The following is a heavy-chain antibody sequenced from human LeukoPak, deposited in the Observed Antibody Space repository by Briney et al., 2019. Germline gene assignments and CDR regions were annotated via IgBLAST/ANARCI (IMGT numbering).Heavy chain of an antibody. Sequence: GGSLRLSCAASGLTFSSYEMNWVRQALGKGLEWVSYITSSGSTIYYADSVKGRFTISRDNAKNSLYLQMNSLRAEDTAVYYCARETTYYYGSRTYNWFDPWGQGTLVTVSS. J-gene: IGHJ5*02. CDR3: ARETTYYYGSRTYNWFDP. D-gene: IGHD3-10*01. CDR2: ITSSGSTI. CDR1: GLTFSSYE. V-gene: IGHV3-48*03.